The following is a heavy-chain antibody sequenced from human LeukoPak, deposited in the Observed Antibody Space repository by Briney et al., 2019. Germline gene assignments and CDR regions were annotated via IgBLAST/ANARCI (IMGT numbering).Heavy chain of an antibody. CDR2: ISYIGNS. J-gene: IGHJ4*02. Sequence: PSQTLSLTCNVSGDSINSGDYDWGWIRQPPGKGLDWLVYISYIGNSYSSPSLKIRVSISTDTSRNQFFLRMTSVTAADTAVYFCGRSYSSSQDHWGRGILVAVSS. V-gene: IGHV4-30-4*08. CDR1: GDSINSGDYD. CDR3: GRSYSSSQDH. D-gene: IGHD4-11*01.